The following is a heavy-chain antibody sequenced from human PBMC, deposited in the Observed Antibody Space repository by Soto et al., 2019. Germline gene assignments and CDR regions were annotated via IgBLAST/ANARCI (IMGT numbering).Heavy chain of an antibody. CDR3: ARSVSTTVTTVFDP. Sequence: GASVKVSCKASGGTFSSYAISWVRQAPGQGLEWMGGIIPTFGTANYAQRFQGRVTITADESTSTAYMELSSLRSEDTAVYYCARSVSTTVTTVFDPWGQGTLVTVSS. J-gene: IGHJ5*02. CDR1: GGTFSSYA. CDR2: IIPTFGTA. V-gene: IGHV1-69*13. D-gene: IGHD4-17*01.